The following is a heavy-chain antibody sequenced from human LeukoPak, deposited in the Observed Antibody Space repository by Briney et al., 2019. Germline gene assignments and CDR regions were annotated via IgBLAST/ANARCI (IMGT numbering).Heavy chain of an antibody. D-gene: IGHD1-26*01. CDR1: GFTFSSYA. V-gene: IGHV3-23*01. CDR2: ISGSGGST. CDR3: AKKWGVYSAYYYYMDV. Sequence: GGSLRLSCAASGFTFSSYAMSWVRQAPGKGLEWVSAISGSGGSTYYADSVKGRFTISRDNSKNTLCLQMNSLRAEDTAVYYCAKKWGVYSAYYYYMDVWGKGTTVTVSS. J-gene: IGHJ6*03.